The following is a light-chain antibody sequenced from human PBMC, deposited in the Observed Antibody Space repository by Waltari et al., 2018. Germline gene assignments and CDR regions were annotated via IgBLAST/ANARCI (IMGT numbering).Light chain of an antibody. CDR2: DVN. CDR1: NRDIGAFYY. Sequence: QSALTQPASMSGSPGQSITISCTGTNRDIGAFYYVSWYQQHPGKAPRLIIYDVNNRPSGISNRFSGSQSGNTASLTISGLQAEDEADYYCSSYAGSNFVVFGGGTKVTVL. CDR3: SSYAGSNFVV. V-gene: IGLV2-14*03. J-gene: IGLJ2*01.